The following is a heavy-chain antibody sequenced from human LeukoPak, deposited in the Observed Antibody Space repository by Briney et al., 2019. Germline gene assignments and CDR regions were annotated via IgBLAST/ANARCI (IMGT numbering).Heavy chain of an antibody. Sequence: SETLSLTCTVSGGSISSYYWSWIRQPPGKGLEWIGYIYYSGSTNYNPSLKSRVSISVDTSKNHFSLKLSSVTAADTAVYYCASLYYYGSGSYYNEWGQGTLVTVSS. D-gene: IGHD3-10*01. V-gene: IGHV4-59*08. CDR3: ASLYYYGSGSYYNE. CDR2: IYYSGST. J-gene: IGHJ4*02. CDR1: GGSISSYY.